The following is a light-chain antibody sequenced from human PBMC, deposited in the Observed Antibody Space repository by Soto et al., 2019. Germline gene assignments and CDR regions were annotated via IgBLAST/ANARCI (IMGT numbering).Light chain of an antibody. CDR2: TAS. Sequence: VQMTQSPSSLSASVGDRVTITCRASQSIIRFLSWYLQKPGKAPKLLIYTASSLQSGVPSRFSGSGSGTDFTLTINSLQPEDFATYYCQQSFSTPITFGQGTRLEI. CDR3: QQSFSTPIT. V-gene: IGKV1-39*01. CDR1: QSIIRF. J-gene: IGKJ5*01.